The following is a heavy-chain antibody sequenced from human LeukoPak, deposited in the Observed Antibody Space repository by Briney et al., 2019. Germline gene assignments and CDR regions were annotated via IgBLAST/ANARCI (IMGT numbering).Heavy chain of an antibody. CDR2: INNDGTTT. V-gene: IGHV3-74*01. CDR1: GFTFSSYW. J-gene: IGHJ4*02. CDR3: ARLLQGDD. Sequence: PGGSLRLSCAASGFTFSSYWMHWGRQAPGKGLVWLSRINNDGTTTTYADSVRGRFTISRDNAKNTLYLEMNSLRAEDTAVYYCARLLQGDDWGQGTLLTVSS. D-gene: IGHD4-11*01.